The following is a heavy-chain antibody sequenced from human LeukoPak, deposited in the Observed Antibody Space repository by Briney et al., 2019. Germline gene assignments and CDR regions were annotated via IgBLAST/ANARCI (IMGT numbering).Heavy chain of an antibody. D-gene: IGHD6-19*01. J-gene: IGHJ4*02. CDR3: ARTFYSSGTGVPIYY. Sequence: GRSLRLSCAASGFTFSSYAMHWVRQAPGKGLEWVAVISYDGSNKYHADSVKGRFTISRDNSKNMVYLQMNSLRAEDTAVYYCARTFYSSGTGVPIYYWGQGTLVTVSS. V-gene: IGHV3-30-3*01. CDR2: ISYDGSNK. CDR1: GFTFSSYA.